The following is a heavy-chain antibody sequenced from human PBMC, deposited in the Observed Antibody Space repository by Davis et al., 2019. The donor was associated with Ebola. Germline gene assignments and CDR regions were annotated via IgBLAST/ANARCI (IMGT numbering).Heavy chain of an antibody. D-gene: IGHD3-3*01. V-gene: IGHV3-21*01. CDR2: ISSSSSYI. Sequence: LSLTCAASGLTFSSYSMHWVRQAPGKGLEWVSSISSSSSYIYYADSVKGRFTISRDNAKNSLYLQMNSLIAEDTAVYYCARSGVGVVHPWGQGTLVTVSS. J-gene: IGHJ5*02. CDR1: GLTFSSYS. CDR3: ARSGVGVVHP.